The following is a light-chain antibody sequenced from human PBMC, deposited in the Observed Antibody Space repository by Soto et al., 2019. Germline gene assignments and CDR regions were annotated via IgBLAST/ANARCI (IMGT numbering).Light chain of an antibody. V-gene: IGLV1-40*01. CDR1: SSNIGAGYG. CDR2: GNS. CDR3: QSYDSSLSGVV. J-gene: IGLJ2*01. Sequence: QAVVTQPPSVSGAPGQRVTISCTGSSSNIGAGYGAHWYQQLPGTAPKLLIYGNSNRPSGVPDRFSGSKSGTSASLVITGLQAEDEADYYCQSYDSSLSGVVFGGGTKVTVL.